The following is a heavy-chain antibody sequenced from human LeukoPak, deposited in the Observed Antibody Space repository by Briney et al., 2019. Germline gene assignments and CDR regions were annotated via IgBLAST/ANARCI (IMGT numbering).Heavy chain of an antibody. J-gene: IGHJ6*02. CDR1: GFAFSHYG. Sequence: EPGGSLRLSCAPSGFAFSHYGMHWVRQAPGKGLEWVAAISFDGTVQHYAEPVKGRATISRDNSKNTLFLQLDSLRGEDTAIYYCAKDPAGGRLPYHGMDVWGPGTTVIVSS. CDR2: ISFDGTVQ. CDR3: AKDPAGGRLPYHGMDV. V-gene: IGHV3-30*18. D-gene: IGHD2-15*01.